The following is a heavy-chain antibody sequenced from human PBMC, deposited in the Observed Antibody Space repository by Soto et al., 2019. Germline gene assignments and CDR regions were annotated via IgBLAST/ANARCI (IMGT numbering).Heavy chain of an antibody. Sequence: GGSLRLSCAASGFTFSDYYMSWIRQAPGKGLEWVSYISSSGSTIYYADSVKGRFTISRDNAKNSLYLQMNSLRAEDTAVYYCAGVEGCSGGSCYANWFDPWGQGTLVTVSS. CDR3: AGVEGCSGGSCYANWFDP. J-gene: IGHJ5*02. V-gene: IGHV3-11*01. CDR1: GFTFSDYY. D-gene: IGHD2-15*01. CDR2: ISSSGSTI.